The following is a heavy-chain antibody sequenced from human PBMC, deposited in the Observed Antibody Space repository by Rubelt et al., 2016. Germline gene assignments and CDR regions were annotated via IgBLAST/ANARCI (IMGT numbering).Heavy chain of an antibody. CDR1: GYTFTSYG. CDR2: ISAYNGNT. J-gene: IGHJ4*02. CDR3: ARVISGVEYSSSWHFDY. D-gene: IGHD6-13*01. V-gene: IGHV1-18*01. Sequence: QVQLVQSGAEVKKPGASVKVSCKASGYTFTSYGISWVRQAPGQGLEWMGWISAYNGNTNYAQKRQGRVTMTTDTATSTANMGLRSLRSDDTAVYYCARVISGVEYSSSWHFDYGGQGTLVTVSS.